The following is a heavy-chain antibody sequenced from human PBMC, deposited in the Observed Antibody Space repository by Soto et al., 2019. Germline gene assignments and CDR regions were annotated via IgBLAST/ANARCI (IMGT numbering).Heavy chain of an antibody. CDR3: ARPFPYYYDSSGSLDAFDI. CDR2: IYYSGST. J-gene: IGHJ3*02. V-gene: IGHV4-39*01. D-gene: IGHD3-22*01. Sequence: KPSETLSLTCTVSGGSISSSSYYWGWIRQPPGKGLEWIGSIYYSGSTYYNPSLKSRVTISVDTSKNQFSLKLSSVTAADTAVYYCARPFPYYYDSSGSLDAFDIWGQGTMVTVSS. CDR1: GGSISSSSYY.